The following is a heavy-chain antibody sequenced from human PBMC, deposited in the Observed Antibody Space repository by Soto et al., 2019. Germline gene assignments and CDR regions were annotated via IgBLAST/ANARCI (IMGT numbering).Heavy chain of an antibody. CDR2: IIPILGIA. V-gene: IGHV1-69*02. CDR1: GGTFSSYT. D-gene: IGHD2-15*01. CDR3: ARTIVVGEAGAFDI. J-gene: IGHJ3*02. Sequence: QVQLVQSGAEVKKPGSSVKVSCKASGGTFSSYTISWVRQAPGQGLEWMGRIIPILGIANYAQKFQGRVTITADKSTSTADMELSSLRSEDTAVYYCARTIVVGEAGAFDIWGQGTMVTVSS.